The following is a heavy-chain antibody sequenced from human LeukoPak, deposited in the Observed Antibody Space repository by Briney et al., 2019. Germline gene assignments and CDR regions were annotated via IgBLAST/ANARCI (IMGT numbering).Heavy chain of an antibody. V-gene: IGHV1-18*01. Sequence: GASVKVSCKASGYTFTSYGISWVRQAPGQGLEWMGWISAYNGNTNYAQKLQGRVTITTDTSTSTAYMELRSLRSDDTAVYYCARDRRSSVTAIPGYWGQGTLVTVSS. CDR1: GYTFTSYG. D-gene: IGHD2-21*02. CDR3: ARDRRSSVTAIPGY. J-gene: IGHJ4*02. CDR2: ISAYNGNT.